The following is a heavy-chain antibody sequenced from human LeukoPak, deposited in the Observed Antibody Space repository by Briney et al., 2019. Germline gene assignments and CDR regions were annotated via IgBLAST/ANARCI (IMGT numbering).Heavy chain of an antibody. CDR2: IKHDGSEA. CDR3: TRDALFGSGRTHLDF. CDR1: EFTFNRYW. D-gene: IGHD3-10*01. V-gene: IGHV3-7*04. J-gene: IGHJ4*02. Sequence: TGGSLRLSCAASEFTFNRYWMSWVRQAPGKGLEWVANIKHDGSEAHYVDSVKGRFTISRDNAKNSLSPQMNSLNVDDTGVYFCTRDALFGSGRTHLDFWSQGTLVSVSS.